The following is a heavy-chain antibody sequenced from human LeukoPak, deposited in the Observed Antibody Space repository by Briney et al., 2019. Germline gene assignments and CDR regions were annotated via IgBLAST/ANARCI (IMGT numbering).Heavy chain of an antibody. CDR3: ARGAHYYGSGSYYYYYYGMDV. D-gene: IGHD3-10*01. Sequence: SQTLSLTCAISGDSVSSNSAAWNWIRQSPSRGLEWLGRTYCRSKWYNDYAVSVKSRITINPDTSKNQFSLQLNSVTPEDTAVYYCARGAHYYGSGSYYYYYYGMDVWGQGTTVTVSS. CDR2: TYCRSKWYN. V-gene: IGHV6-1*01. CDR1: GDSVSSNSAA. J-gene: IGHJ6*02.